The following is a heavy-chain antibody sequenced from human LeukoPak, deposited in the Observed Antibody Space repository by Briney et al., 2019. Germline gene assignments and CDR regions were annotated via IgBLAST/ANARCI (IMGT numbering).Heavy chain of an antibody. V-gene: IGHV1-46*01. J-gene: IGHJ5*02. Sequence: ASVKVSCKASGYTFTSYHMHWVRQAPGQGLEWMGIINPSGGTTNYAQKFRGRVTMTRDMSTSTVYMELSSLRSEDTAVYYCARDSREVLLWFGEFSPWGQGTLVTVSS. CDR2: INPSGGTT. CDR1: GYTFTSYH. D-gene: IGHD3-10*01. CDR3: ARDSREVLLWFGEFSP.